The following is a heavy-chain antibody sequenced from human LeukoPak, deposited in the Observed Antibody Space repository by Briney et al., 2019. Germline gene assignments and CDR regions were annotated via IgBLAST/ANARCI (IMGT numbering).Heavy chain of an antibody. CDR3: ARALPSSYYYFDY. J-gene: IGHJ4*02. V-gene: IGHV3-7*05. CDR1: GIILNGYW. Sequence: GGSLRLSCAASGIILNGYWMSWVRQAPGKGLEWVANVNQVGNEKYYVDSVKGRFAISKDNAKNSLYLQMNSLRAEDTAVYYCARALPSSYYYFDYWGQGTLVTVSS. CDR2: VNQVGNEK. D-gene: IGHD6-13*01.